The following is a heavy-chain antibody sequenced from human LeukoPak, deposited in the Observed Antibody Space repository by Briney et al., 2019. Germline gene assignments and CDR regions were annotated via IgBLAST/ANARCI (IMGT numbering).Heavy chain of an antibody. CDR2: ISGSGGST. J-gene: IGHJ4*02. V-gene: IGHV3-23*01. Sequence: PGGSLRLSCAASGFTFSSYAMSWVRQAPGKGLEWVSAISGSGGSTYYADSVKGRFTISRDNSKNTLYLQMNSLRAEDTAVYYCAKVSYCSSTSCSQNFDYWGQGTLVTVSS. CDR3: AKVSYCSSTSCSQNFDY. CDR1: GFTFSSYA. D-gene: IGHD2-2*01.